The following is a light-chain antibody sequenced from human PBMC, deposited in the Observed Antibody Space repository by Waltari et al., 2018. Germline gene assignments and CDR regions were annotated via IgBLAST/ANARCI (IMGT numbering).Light chain of an antibody. CDR3: QQYFTTPFT. V-gene: IGKV4-1*01. Sequence: DIVMSQSPDSLAVLPRERATTNSRPSNTISNTPPPVTYLAWYQKKPGQPPRLLIYGASSRESGVPDRFSGGASGTNFALTISSLQAEDVAVYYCQQYFTTPFTFGPGTKVDI. J-gene: IGKJ3*01. CDR1: NTISNTPPPVTY. CDR2: GAS.